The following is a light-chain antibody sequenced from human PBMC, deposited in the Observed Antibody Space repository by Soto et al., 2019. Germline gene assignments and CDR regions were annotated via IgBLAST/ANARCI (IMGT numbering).Light chain of an antibody. CDR3: GSWDSSLSAYV. V-gene: IGLV1-51*01. CDR1: SSNIGGNS. CDR2: DDN. J-gene: IGLJ1*01. Sequence: QSVLTQPPSAASTPGQRVTLSCSGSSSNIGGNSVSWYQQLPGTAPKLLIYDDNKRPSGIPDRFSGSKSGTSATLGITGFQTGDEADYYCGSWDSSLSAYVFGTGTKLTVL.